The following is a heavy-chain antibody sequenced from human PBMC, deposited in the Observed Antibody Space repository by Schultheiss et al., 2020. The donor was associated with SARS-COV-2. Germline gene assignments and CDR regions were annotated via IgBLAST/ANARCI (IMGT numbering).Heavy chain of an antibody. D-gene: IGHD1-7*01. V-gene: IGHV4-38-2*02. CDR3: AAATNYNWNYLFDY. Sequence: ETLSLTCTVSGGSISSGYYWGWIRQPPGKGLEWIGSIYHSGSTYYNPSLKSRVTISVDTSKNQFSLKLSSVTAADTAVYYCAAATNYNWNYLFDYWGQGTLVTVSS. J-gene: IGHJ4*02. CDR1: GGSISSGYY. CDR2: IYHSGST.